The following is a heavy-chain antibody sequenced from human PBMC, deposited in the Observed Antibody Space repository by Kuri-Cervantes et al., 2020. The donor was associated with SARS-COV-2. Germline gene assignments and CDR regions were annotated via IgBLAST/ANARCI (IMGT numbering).Heavy chain of an antibody. Sequence: GGSLRLYCAASGFTFSSYSMNWVRQAPGKWLEWVSSISSSSSYIYYADSVRGRFTISRDNAKNSLYLQMNSLRAEDTAVYYCARAGRWELLLGRLAYLDYWGQGTLVTVSS. D-gene: IGHD1-26*01. V-gene: IGHV3-21*01. CDR3: ARAGRWELLLGRLAYLDY. CDR1: GFTFSSYS. J-gene: IGHJ4*02. CDR2: ISSSSSYI.